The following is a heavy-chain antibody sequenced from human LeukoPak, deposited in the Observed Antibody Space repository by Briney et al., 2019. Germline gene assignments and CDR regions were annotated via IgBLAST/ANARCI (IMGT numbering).Heavy chain of an antibody. V-gene: IGHV3-74*01. D-gene: IGHD3-10*01. Sequence: PGGSLRLSCAASGFTFSSYWMHWVRQAPGKGLVWVSRINSDGSSTNYADSVKGRFTISRDNAKNTLYLQMNSLRAEDTAVYYCARVGMVRGVISFYYYMDVWGKGTTVTVSS. CDR3: ARVGMVRGVISFYYYMDV. J-gene: IGHJ6*03. CDR1: GFTFSSYW. CDR2: INSDGSST.